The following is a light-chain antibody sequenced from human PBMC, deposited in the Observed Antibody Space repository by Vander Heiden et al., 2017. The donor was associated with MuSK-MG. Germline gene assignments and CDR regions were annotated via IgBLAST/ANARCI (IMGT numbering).Light chain of an antibody. Sequence: EIVMTQSPATLSVSPGERATLSGRASQSVSSNLAWYQQKPGQAPRLLIYGASTRATGIPARFSGSGSGTEFTLTISSLQSEDFAVYYCQQYNNWSGTFGQGTKVEIK. CDR3: QQYNNWSGT. CDR2: GAS. J-gene: IGKJ1*01. V-gene: IGKV3-15*01. CDR1: QSVSSN.